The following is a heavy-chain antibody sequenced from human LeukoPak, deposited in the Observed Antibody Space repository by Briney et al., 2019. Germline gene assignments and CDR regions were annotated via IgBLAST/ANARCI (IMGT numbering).Heavy chain of an antibody. CDR2: INHSGRT. CDR1: GGSFSGYY. Sequence: SETLSLTCAVYGGSFSGYYWSWIRQPPGKGLEWIGEINHSGRTNYNPSLKSRVIISVDTSKNQFSPKLTSVTAADTAFYYCARPPRRAAHGYFDLWGRGTLVTVSS. J-gene: IGHJ2*01. CDR3: ARPPRRAAHGYFDL. D-gene: IGHD2-15*01. V-gene: IGHV4-34*01.